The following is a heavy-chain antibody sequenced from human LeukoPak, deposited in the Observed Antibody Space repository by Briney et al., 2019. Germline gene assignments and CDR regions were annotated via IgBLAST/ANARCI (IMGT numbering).Heavy chain of an antibody. CDR3: ARAGPSGSSNDY. V-gene: IGHV1-69*05. Sequence: SVKVSCKASGGTFSSYAISWVRQAPGQGLEWMGRIIPIFGTANYAQKFQGRVTITTDESTSTAYMELSSLRSEDTAVYYCARAGPSGSSNDYWGQGTLVTVSS. CDR2: IIPIFGTA. CDR1: GGTFSSYA. J-gene: IGHJ4*02. D-gene: IGHD1-26*01.